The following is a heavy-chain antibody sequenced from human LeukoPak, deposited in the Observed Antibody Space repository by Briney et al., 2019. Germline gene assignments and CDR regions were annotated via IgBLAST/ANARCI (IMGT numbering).Heavy chain of an antibody. J-gene: IGHJ3*02. Sequence: SETLSLTCTVSGGSISSGDYYWSWIRQPPGKGLEWIGYIYYSGSTYCNPSLKSRVTISVDTSKNQFSLKLSSVTAADTAVYYCARDLGSYASPAFDTWGQGTMVTVSS. D-gene: IGHD1-26*01. V-gene: IGHV4-30-4*08. CDR3: ARDLGSYASPAFDT. CDR2: IYYSGST. CDR1: GGSISSGDYY.